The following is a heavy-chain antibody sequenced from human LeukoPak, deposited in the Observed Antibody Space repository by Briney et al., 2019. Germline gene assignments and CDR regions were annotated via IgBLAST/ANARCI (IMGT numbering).Heavy chain of an antibody. V-gene: IGHV3-23*01. CDR1: GFSFSTYA. Sequence: GGSLRLSCAASGFSFSTYAMSWVRQAPGKGPEWVSAISAGGSTPYYADSVKGRFTISRDNFNNTLYLQVSSLRAEDTATYYCATYDGAYWGQGTLVTVSS. CDR2: ISAGGSTP. J-gene: IGHJ4*02. D-gene: IGHD3-16*01. CDR3: ATYDGAY.